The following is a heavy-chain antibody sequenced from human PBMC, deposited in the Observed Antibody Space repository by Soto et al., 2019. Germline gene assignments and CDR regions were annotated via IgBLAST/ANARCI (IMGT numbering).Heavy chain of an antibody. Sequence: QVQLVQSGAEVKKPGASVKVSCKASGYTFTSYDINWVGLATGQGLEWMGWMNPNSGNTAYAQKFQGRVTMTRNTSISTAYMELSSLRSEDTAVYYCAMLKQDDAVAWGQGTLVTVSS. D-gene: IGHD2-15*01. J-gene: IGHJ5*02. CDR2: MNPNSGNT. CDR3: AMLKQDDAVA. V-gene: IGHV1-8*01. CDR1: GYTFTSYD.